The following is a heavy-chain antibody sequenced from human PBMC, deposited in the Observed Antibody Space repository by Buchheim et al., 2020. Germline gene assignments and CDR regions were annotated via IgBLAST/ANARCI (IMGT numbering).Heavy chain of an antibody. CDR2: ISSSSSTI. V-gene: IGHV3-48*04. Sequence: EVQLVESGGGLVQPRGSLRLSCAASGFTFSSYSMNWVRQAPGKGLEWVSYISSSSSTIYYADSVKGRFTISRDNAKNSLYLQMNSLRAEDTAVYYCARELQSSSFFDYYYGMDVWGQGTT. CDR3: ARELQSSSFFDYYYGMDV. J-gene: IGHJ6*02. D-gene: IGHD6-6*01. CDR1: GFTFSSYS.